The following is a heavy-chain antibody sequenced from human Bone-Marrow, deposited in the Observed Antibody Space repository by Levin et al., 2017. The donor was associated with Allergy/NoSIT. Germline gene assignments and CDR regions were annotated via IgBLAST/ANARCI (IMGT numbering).Heavy chain of an antibody. J-gene: IGHJ6*03. CDR1: GYTFTGHY. V-gene: IGHV1-2*06. CDR2: INPNSGGT. D-gene: IGHD4-17*01. Sequence: GASVKVSCKTSGYTFTGHYLNWVRQAPGQGLEWMGRINPNSGGTNSAQKFQGRVTMTTDTSSGTGYMELSRLRSDDTAVYYCARGYGDSTGYYYYMDVWGTGTTVTVSS. CDR3: ARGYGDSTGYYYYMDV.